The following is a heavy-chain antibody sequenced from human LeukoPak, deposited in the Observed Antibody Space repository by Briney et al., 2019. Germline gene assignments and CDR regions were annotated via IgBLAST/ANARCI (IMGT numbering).Heavy chain of an antibody. J-gene: IGHJ5*02. CDR2: VYSGGST. D-gene: IGHD5-18*01. CDR3: ARRSLTALSWFDP. V-gene: IGHV4-61*02. Sequence: KSSQTLSLTCTVSGGSIITGSYYWSWIRQPAGKGLEWIGRVYSGGSTHYNPSLKSRVTISIDTSRNQFSLRLTSVIAADTAVYYCARRSLTALSWFDPWGQGALVTVSS. CDR1: GGSIITGSYY.